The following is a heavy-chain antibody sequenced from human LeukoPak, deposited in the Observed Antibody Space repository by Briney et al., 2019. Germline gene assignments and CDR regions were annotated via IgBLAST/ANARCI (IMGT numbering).Heavy chain of an antibody. Sequence: SETLSLTCTVSGGSISSSSYYWGWIRQPPGKGLEWIGSIYYSGSTYYNPSLKSRVTISVDTSKNQFSLKLSSVTAADTAVYYCARDPISGYSSSWFFFDYWGQGTLVTVSS. CDR3: ARDPISGYSSSWFFFDY. V-gene: IGHV4-39*02. CDR1: GGSISSSSYY. D-gene: IGHD6-13*01. CDR2: IYYSGST. J-gene: IGHJ4*02.